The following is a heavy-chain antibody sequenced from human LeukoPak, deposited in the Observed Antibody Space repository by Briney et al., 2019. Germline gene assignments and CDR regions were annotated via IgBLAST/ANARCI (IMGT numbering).Heavy chain of an antibody. D-gene: IGHD2-15*01. Sequence: SETLSLTCAVYGGSFSGYYWSWIRQPPGKGLEWIGEINHSGSTNYNPSLKSRVTISVDTSKNQFSLKRSSVTAADTAVYYCAKVLRGQYYYYYGMDGWGQGTTVTVSS. J-gene: IGHJ6*02. CDR1: GGSFSGYY. CDR2: INHSGST. V-gene: IGHV4-34*01. CDR3: AKVLRGQYYYYYGMDG.